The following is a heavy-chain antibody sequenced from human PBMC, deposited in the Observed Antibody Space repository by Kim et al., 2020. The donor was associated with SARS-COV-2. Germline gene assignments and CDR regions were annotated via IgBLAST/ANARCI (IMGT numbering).Heavy chain of an antibody. D-gene: IGHD6-13*01. Sequence: GGSLRLSCAASGFTFSSYAMHWVRQAPGKGLEWVAVISYDGSNKYYADSVKGRFTITRDNSKNTLYLQMNSLRAEDTAVYYCARGVAAAGIRGWYFDLWGRGTLVTVSS. CDR3: ARGVAAAGIRGWYFDL. V-gene: IGHV3-30-3*01. CDR2: ISYDGSNK. CDR1: GFTFSSYA. J-gene: IGHJ2*01.